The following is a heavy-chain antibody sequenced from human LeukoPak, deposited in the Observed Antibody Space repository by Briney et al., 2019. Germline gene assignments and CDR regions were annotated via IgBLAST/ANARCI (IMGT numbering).Heavy chain of an antibody. V-gene: IGHV3-23*01. J-gene: IGHJ6*02. CDR1: GPTFSSHA. CDR2: TSASGGST. Sequence: GRSLRLSCPASGPTFSSHAMSCVRQAPRNGLEWASSTSASGGSTYYADSVKGRFTISRDNSKNTLYLQMNSLRAEDTAVYYCAKVLAPYYGMDVWGQGTTVTVSS. CDR3: AKVLAPYYGMDV.